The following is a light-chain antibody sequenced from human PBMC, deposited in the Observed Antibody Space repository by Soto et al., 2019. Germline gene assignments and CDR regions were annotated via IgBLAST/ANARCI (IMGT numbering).Light chain of an antibody. CDR3: LQDDGDSWT. CDR2: AAS. J-gene: IGKJ1*01. Sequence: TQMTYSPLALSACSVRGMSITCRASRDVGSDVSWYQQKPGQAPKLVIYAASNLYTGVPSRFSCRRSGTEFTLTFSSLQPQDFASYYCLQDDGDSWTFGQGTKVDIK. V-gene: IGKV1-6*02. CDR1: RDVGSD.